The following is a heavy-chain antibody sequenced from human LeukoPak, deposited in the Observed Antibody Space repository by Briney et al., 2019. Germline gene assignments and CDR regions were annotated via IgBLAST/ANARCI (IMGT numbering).Heavy chain of an antibody. D-gene: IGHD1-1*01. J-gene: IGHJ6*03. Sequence: GGTLRLSCAASGFTFSSYSMNWVRQAPGKGLEWVSSISSSSSYIYHADSVKGRFTISRDNAKNSLYLQMNSLRAEDTAVYYCARDWSGIRTTGTTLAYYYMDVWGKGTTVTVSS. V-gene: IGHV3-21*01. CDR2: ISSSSSYI. CDR3: ARDWSGIRTTGTTLAYYYMDV. CDR1: GFTFSSYS.